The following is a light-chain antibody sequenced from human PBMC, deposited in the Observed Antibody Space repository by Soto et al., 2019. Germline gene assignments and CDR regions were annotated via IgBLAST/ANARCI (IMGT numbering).Light chain of an antibody. Sequence: QSVLTQPPSASGTPGQRVTISCSGSSSNIGSNYVYWYQQLPGTAPKLLIYSNNQRPSGVPDRFSGSKSGTSASLAISGLRSEDEADYYCAAWDDNFSTYVFGSGTKVTVL. CDR1: SSNIGSNY. CDR3: AAWDDNFSTYV. J-gene: IGLJ1*01. V-gene: IGLV1-47*02. CDR2: SNN.